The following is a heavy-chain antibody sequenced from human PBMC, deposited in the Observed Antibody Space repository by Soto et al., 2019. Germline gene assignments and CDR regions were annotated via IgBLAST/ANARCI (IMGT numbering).Heavy chain of an antibody. CDR3: TAGPTGNVYFNH. CDR2: INQDGSAK. Sequence: EVQLVESGGGLVQPEGSLSLSCAASGFTFSSYWMTWLRQAPGKGLEWVANINQDGSAKYNVESVKGRFTISRDNAKNSLSLQVNSLRVEDTAEYYYTAGPTGNVYFNHWGQGALVTVSS. D-gene: IGHD2-8*02. V-gene: IGHV3-7*01. J-gene: IGHJ1*01. CDR1: GFTFSSYW.